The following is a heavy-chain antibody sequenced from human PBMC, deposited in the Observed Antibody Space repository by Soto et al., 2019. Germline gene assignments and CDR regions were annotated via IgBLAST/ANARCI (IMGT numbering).Heavy chain of an antibody. CDR2: TYYRSKWYN. D-gene: IGHD3-22*01. CDR3: ARTPMEDYYDSSGTLIFDY. Sequence: SQTLSLTCAISGDSVSSNSAAWNWIRQSPSRGLEWPGRTYYRSKWYNDYAVSVKSRITINPDTSKNQFSLQLNSVTPEDTAVYYCARTPMEDYYDSSGTLIFDYWGQGTLVTSPQ. V-gene: IGHV6-1*01. J-gene: IGHJ4*02. CDR1: GDSVSSNSAA.